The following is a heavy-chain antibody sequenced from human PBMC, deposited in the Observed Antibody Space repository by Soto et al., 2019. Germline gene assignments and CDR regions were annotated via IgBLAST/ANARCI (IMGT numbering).Heavy chain of an antibody. CDR1: GFTFSSYA. D-gene: IGHD4-17*01. CDR2: ISYDGSNK. V-gene: IGHV3-30-3*01. CDR3: ARASKDYVDYFDY. J-gene: IGHJ4*02. Sequence: QVQLVESGGGVVQPGRSLRLSCAASGFTFSSYAMHWVRQAPGKGLEGVAVISYDGSNKYYADSVKGRFTISRDNSKNSLYLQMNSLRAEDTAVYYCARASKDYVDYFDYWGQGTLVTVSS.